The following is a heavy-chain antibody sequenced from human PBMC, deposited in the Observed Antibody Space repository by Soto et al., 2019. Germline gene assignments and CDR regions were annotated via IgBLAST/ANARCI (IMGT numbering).Heavy chain of an antibody. D-gene: IGHD3-22*01. CDR1: GGSISSYY. CDR2: IYYSGST. Sequence: SETLSLTCTVSGGSISSYYWSWIRQPPGKGLEWIGYIYYSGSTNYNPSLKSRVTISVDTSKNQFSLKLSSVTAADTAVYYCARANEYYYDSSGYDNWFDPWGQGTLVTVSS. CDR3: ARANEYYYDSSGYDNWFDP. V-gene: IGHV4-59*01. J-gene: IGHJ5*02.